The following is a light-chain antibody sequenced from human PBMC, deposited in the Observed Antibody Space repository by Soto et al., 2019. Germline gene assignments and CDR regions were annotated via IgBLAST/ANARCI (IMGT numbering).Light chain of an antibody. CDR2: GAS. Sequence: EIVMTQSPSTLSVSPGERATLSCRASQSVNSYLAWYQQKPGQAPRLLIYGASTRHTGIPARFSGSGSGTEFTLTISSLQSEDFAVYYCQQYNDWPLTFGQGTKVDIK. V-gene: IGKV3-15*01. J-gene: IGKJ1*01. CDR3: QQYNDWPLT. CDR1: QSVNSY.